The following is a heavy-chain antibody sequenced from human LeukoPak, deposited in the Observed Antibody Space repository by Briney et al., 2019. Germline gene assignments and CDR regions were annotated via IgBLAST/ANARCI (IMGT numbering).Heavy chain of an antibody. CDR1: GFFFNTYW. CDR2: INSDGSKT. Sequence: PGGSLRLSCAASGFFFNTYWMHWVRQAPGKGLVWVSRINSDGSKTSHADSVKGRFTISRDNAKNSLYLQMNSLRAEDTAVYYCARDKLWFGELPDYWGQGTLVTVSS. CDR3: ARDKLWFGELPDY. D-gene: IGHD3-10*01. V-gene: IGHV3-74*01. J-gene: IGHJ4*02.